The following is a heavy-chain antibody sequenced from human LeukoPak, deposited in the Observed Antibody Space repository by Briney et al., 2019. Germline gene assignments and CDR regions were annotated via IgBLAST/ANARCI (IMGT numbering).Heavy chain of an antibody. Sequence: GESLKISCKGSGYSFTTYWIGWVRQMPGKGLEWMGIIYPGDFDTRYSPSFRGQVTISVDKSINTAYLQWNSLKASDTAMYYCARAPTSVSNPYYFDYWGQGALVTVSS. CDR2: IYPGDFDT. CDR1: GYSFTTYW. V-gene: IGHV5-51*01. J-gene: IGHJ4*02. CDR3: ARAPTSVSNPYYFDY.